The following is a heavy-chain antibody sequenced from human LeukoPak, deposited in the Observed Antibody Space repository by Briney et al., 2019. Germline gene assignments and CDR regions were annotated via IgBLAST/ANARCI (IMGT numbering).Heavy chain of an antibody. Sequence: GASVKVSCKASGYTFTSYYMHWVRQAPGQGLEWMGIINPSGGSTSYAQKFQGRVTMTRDMSTSTVYMELSSLRSEDTAVYYCARSPPYGSGSYYKFPPYNWFDPWGQGTLVTVSS. J-gene: IGHJ5*02. CDR2: INPSGGST. D-gene: IGHD3-10*01. V-gene: IGHV1-46*01. CDR1: GYTFTSYY. CDR3: ARSPPYGSGSYYKFPPYNWFDP.